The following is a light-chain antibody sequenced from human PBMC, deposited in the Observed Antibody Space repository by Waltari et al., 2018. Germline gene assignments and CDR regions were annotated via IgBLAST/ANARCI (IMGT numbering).Light chain of an antibody. V-gene: IGKV2-30*02. CDR2: KVS. CDR3: MQGTHPYT. Sequence: DVVMTQSPLSLPVTLGQSASISCRSSQSFVHTDGRTYLNWFHQKPGQTPRRLSYKVSNRDAGVPDRFSGSGSGTDFTLRISRVEAEDVGTYYCMQGTHPYTFGPGTKLEI. CDR1: QSFVHTDGRTY. J-gene: IGKJ2*01.